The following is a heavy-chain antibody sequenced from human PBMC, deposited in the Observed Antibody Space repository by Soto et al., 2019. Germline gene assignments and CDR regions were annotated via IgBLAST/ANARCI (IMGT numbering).Heavy chain of an antibody. Sequence: EVQLVESGGGLVKPGGSLRLSRAASGITFSSYSMNWVRQAPGKGLEWVSSISSSSSYIYYADSVKGRFTISRDNAKNSLYLEMSSLRAEDTAVYYCARDNRNTYCGSDCYFYFDYWGQGTLVTVSS. V-gene: IGHV3-21*01. D-gene: IGHD2-21*01. CDR2: ISSSSSYI. CDR1: GITFSSYS. J-gene: IGHJ4*02. CDR3: ARDNRNTYCGSDCYFYFDY.